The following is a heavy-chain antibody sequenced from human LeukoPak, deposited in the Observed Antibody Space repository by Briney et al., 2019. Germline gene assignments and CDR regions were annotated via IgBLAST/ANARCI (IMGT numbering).Heavy chain of an antibody. J-gene: IGHJ4*02. CDR2: IYIKST. CDR3: ARDTTVASGMQY. V-gene: IGHV4-59*01. D-gene: IGHD6-19*01. Sequence: SQTLSLTCTVSGGSISTFSWSWIRQFPAKGLEWIGSIYIKSTNYNPSLKSRVAISVDTSKNQFSLRLDSVTTADTAVYYCARDTTVASGMQYWGQGTLVTVSS. CDR1: GGSISTFS.